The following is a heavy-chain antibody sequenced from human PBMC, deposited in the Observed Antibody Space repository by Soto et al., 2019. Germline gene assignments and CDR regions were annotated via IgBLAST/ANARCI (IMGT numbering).Heavy chain of an antibody. CDR3: ASRRGSGWYLGAFDI. CDR2: ISAYNGNT. J-gene: IGHJ3*02. CDR1: GYTFTSYG. V-gene: IGHV1-18*01. Sequence: GASVKVSCKASGYTFTSYGISWVRQAPGQGLEWMGWISAYNGNTNYAQKLQGRVTMTTDTSTSTAYMELRSLRSDDTAVYYCASRRGSGWYLGAFDIWGQGTMVTVS. D-gene: IGHD6-19*01.